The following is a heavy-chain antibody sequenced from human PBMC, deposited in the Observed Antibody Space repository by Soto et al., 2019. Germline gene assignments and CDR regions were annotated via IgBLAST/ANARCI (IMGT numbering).Heavy chain of an antibody. D-gene: IGHD6-19*01. V-gene: IGHV3-23*01. CDR3: ATNREYSSGWYEFDY. J-gene: IGHJ4*02. CDR1: GFTFSSYA. Sequence: EVQLLESGGGLVQPGGSLRLSCAASGFTFSSYAMSWVRQAPGKGLEWVSAISGSGGSTYYANSVKGRFTISRDNSKNTLYLQMNSLRAEDTAVYYCATNREYSSGWYEFDYWGQGTLVTVSS. CDR2: ISGSGGST.